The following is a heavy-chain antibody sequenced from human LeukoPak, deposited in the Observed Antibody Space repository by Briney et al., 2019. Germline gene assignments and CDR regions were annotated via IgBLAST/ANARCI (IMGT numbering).Heavy chain of an antibody. J-gene: IGHJ6*03. Sequence: GGSMRLSWVAYGFTFTSYAMSWVRQAPGKGLEWVAAIRAGGASTYYANSVKGRFTISRDNSKNTLYMQMNSLRAEDTAVYYCAQDQNYCSYYMDVWGKGTTVTVSS. CDR2: IRAGGAST. V-gene: IGHV3-23*01. CDR3: AQDQNYCSYYMDV. CDR1: GFTFTSYA.